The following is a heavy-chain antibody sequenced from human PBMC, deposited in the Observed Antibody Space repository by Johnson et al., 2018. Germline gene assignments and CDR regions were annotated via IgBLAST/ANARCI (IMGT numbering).Heavy chain of an antibody. CDR3: ARVSDWNDRFYYYYGMDG. CDR2: IYYSGRT. V-gene: IGHV4-39*01. D-gene: IGHD1-1*01. Sequence: QVQLQESGPGLVKPSETLSLTCPVSGGSIGSGRYYWGWIRQPPGQGLEWIGGIYYSGRTFYNPSLKSRVPISVDTSKNQFSLKLISVTAADTAVYYCARVSDWNDRFYYYYGMDGWGQGTTVTVSS. J-gene: IGHJ6*02. CDR1: GGSIGSGRYY.